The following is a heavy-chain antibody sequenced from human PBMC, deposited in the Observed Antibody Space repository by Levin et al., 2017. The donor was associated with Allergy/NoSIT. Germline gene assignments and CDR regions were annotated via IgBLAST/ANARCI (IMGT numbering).Heavy chain of an antibody. J-gene: IGHJ4*02. D-gene: IGHD3-22*01. CDR3: ARDSSDVSGYYAFDY. CDR2: ITASGADT. CDR1: GFGFSTYT. V-gene: IGHV3-48*01. Sequence: GESLKISCVGSGFGFSTYTLNWVRQAPGKGLEWVSHITASGADTLYATSVRGRFTISRDNAKNSLYLIMNDLRAEDTALYYSARDSSDVSGYYAFDYWGQGTLVTVSS.